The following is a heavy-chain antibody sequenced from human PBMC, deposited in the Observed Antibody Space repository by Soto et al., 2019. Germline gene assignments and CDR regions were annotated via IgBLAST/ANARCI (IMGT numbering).Heavy chain of an antibody. CDR3: TRPLSSSPGRLDYYYYGMDV. CDR2: ISATGGTT. CDR1: GFTFSTHA. Sequence: HPGGSLRLSCTASGFTFSTHAMNWVRQAPGKGLEWVSAISATGGTTYYADSVKGRFTISRDNSKNTLYLQMNSLRDEDTAVHYCTRPLSSSPGRLDYYYYGMDVWGQGTTVTVSS. D-gene: IGHD6-6*01. V-gene: IGHV3-23*01. J-gene: IGHJ6*02.